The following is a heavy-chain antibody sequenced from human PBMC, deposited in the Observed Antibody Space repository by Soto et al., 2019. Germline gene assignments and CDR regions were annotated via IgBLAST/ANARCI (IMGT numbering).Heavy chain of an antibody. CDR3: ARGRAEYNSWLELDY. CDR1: GHTFSSHD. J-gene: IGHJ4*02. Sequence: QVQLVQSGAEVKKPGASVKVSCKASGHTFSSHDITWVRQATGQGLEWMGWMNPNTGNTGYAQTFQGSVSMTRDTSINTAYMELSSLRSEDPAVYYCARGRAEYNSWLELDYWGQGTLVTVSS. CDR2: MNPNTGNT. D-gene: IGHD6-6*01. V-gene: IGHV1-8*01.